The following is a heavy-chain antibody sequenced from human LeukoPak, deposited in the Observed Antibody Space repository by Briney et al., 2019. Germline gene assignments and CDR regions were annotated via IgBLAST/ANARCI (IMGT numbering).Heavy chain of an antibody. CDR2: IIPIFGIA. CDR3: ARLSDCSGGSCYSYYCYGMDV. CDR1: GGTFSSYA. V-gene: IGHV1-69*04. J-gene: IGHJ6*02. Sequence: ASVKVSCTASGGTFSSYAISWVRQAPGQGLEWMGRIIPIFGIANYAQKFQGRVTITADKSTSTAYMELSSLRSEDTAVYYCARLSDCSGGSCYSYYCYGMDVWGQGTTVTVSS. D-gene: IGHD2-15*01.